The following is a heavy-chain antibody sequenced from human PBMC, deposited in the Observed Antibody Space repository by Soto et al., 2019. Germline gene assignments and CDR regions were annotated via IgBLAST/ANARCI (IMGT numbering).Heavy chain of an antibody. Sequence: PSETLSLTCTVSGASVSSYFWSWVRQPPGKGLEWIGDIYNSGRTNYNPSLKSRVTISLDPSDNDFSLRLTSLTAADTAVYYCARVPSGWSSGHGLDVWGQGTTVTVSS. CDR1: GASVSSYF. CDR3: ARVPSGWSSGHGLDV. J-gene: IGHJ6*02. CDR2: IYNSGRT. V-gene: IGHV4-59*02. D-gene: IGHD6-19*01.